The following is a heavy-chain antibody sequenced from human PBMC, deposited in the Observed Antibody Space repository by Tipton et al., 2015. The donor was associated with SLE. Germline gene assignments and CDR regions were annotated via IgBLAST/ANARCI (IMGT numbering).Heavy chain of an antibody. CDR1: GFTFSSYW. Sequence: SLRLSCAASGFTFSSYWMHWVRQAPGKGLVWVSRINSDGSSTSYADSVKGRFTISRDNAKNTLYLQMNSLRAEDTAVYYCARDPRIAARAGYFDYWGQGTLVTVSS. J-gene: IGHJ4*02. V-gene: IGHV3-74*01. CDR2: INSDGSST. CDR3: ARDPRIAARAGYFDY. D-gene: IGHD6-6*01.